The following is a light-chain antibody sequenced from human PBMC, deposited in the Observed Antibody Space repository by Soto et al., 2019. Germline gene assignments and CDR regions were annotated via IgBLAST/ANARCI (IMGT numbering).Light chain of an antibody. CDR3: SSYTSSSTLVV. V-gene: IGLV2-14*01. J-gene: IGLJ1*01. Sequence: QSVLTQPASVSGSPGQSITISCTGTSSDVGGYNYVSWYQQHPGKAPKLMIYDVSNRPSGVSNRFSGSKSGNTASLTISGLQAEDEPDYYCSSYTSSSTLVVFGTGTKVTVL. CDR1: SSDVGGYNY. CDR2: DVS.